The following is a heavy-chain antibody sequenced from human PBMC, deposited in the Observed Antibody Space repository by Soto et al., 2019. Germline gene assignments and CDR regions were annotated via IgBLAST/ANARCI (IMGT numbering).Heavy chain of an antibody. CDR3: ARDQQYYYDSSGYYYLDY. D-gene: IGHD3-22*01. Sequence: QVQLVQSGAEVKKPGSSVKVSCKASGGTFSSYTISWVRQAPGQGLEWMGRIIPILGIANYAQKFQGRVTITADKSTSTAYMELSSLRSEDTAVYYCARDQQYYYDSSGYYYLDYWGQGTLVTVSS. CDR2: IIPILGIA. CDR1: GGTFSSYT. V-gene: IGHV1-69*08. J-gene: IGHJ4*02.